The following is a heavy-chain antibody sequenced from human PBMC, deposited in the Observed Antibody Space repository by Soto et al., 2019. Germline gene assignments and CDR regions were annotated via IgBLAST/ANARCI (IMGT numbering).Heavy chain of an antibody. V-gene: IGHV3-23*01. CDR1: GFTFSSYA. CDR2: ISGSGDST. D-gene: IGHD6-19*01. CDR3: AKGVPGIAVAGTGYFQH. Sequence: EVQLLESGGGLVQPGGSLRLSCAASGFTFSSYAMSWVRQAPGKGLEWVSGISGSGDSTYYADSVKGRFTISRDNSNNTLYLQMNSLRAEDTAVYYCAKGVPGIAVAGTGYFQHWGQGTLVTVSS. J-gene: IGHJ1*01.